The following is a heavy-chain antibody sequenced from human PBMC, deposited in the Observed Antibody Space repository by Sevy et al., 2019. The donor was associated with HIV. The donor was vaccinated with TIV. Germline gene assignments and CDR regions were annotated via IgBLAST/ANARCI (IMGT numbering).Heavy chain of an antibody. V-gene: IGHV1-24*01. CDR3: ATTKDYYDSSGYPFDY. J-gene: IGHJ4*02. CDR2: LDPEDGET. Sequence: ASVKVSCKVSGYTLTELSMHWVRQAPGKGLEWMGSLDPEDGETIYAQNFQGRVTMTEERSKDTAYMELISLRSEDTAVYYCATTKDYYDSSGYPFDYWGQGTLVTVSS. CDR1: GYTLTELS. D-gene: IGHD3-22*01.